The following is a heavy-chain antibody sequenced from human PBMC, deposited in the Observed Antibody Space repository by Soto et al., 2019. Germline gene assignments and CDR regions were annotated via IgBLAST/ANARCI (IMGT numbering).Heavy chain of an antibody. V-gene: IGHV3-30*18. CDR2: VSYDGSKE. CDR3: AKDTYYHDSSGYYVFDC. J-gene: IGHJ4*02. CDR1: GFTFSSYA. D-gene: IGHD3-22*01. Sequence: PGGSLRLSCAASGFTFSSYAMHWVRQAPGKGLEWVAGVSYDGSKEYYTESVRGRFTISRDNSRNTLDLQMNGLRAEDTAVYYCAKDTYYHDSSGYYVFDCWGQGTLVTVSS.